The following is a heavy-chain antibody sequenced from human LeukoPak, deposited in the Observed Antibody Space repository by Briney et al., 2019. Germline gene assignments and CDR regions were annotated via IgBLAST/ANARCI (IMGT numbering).Heavy chain of an antibody. J-gene: IGHJ6*02. D-gene: IGHD6-13*01. CDR1: GFTFSSYA. CDR2: ISYDGSNK. CDR3: ARGISEPSVGSSWRHRVYYYGMDV. Sequence: GGSLRLSCAASGFTFSSYAMHWVRQAPGKGLEWVAVISYDGSNKYYADSVKGRFTISRDNSKNTLYLQMNSLRAEDTAVYYCARGISEPSVGSSWRHRVYYYGMDVWGQGTTVTVSS. V-gene: IGHV3-30*14.